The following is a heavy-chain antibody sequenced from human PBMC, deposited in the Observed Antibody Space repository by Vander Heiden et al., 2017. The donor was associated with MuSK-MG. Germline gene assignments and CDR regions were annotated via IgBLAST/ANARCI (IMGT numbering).Heavy chain of an antibody. CDR2: ISYDGSNK. J-gene: IGHJ4*02. CDR1: GFTFSSYA. V-gene: IGHV3-30*04. CDR3: ARALRSGSGYYSSDY. D-gene: IGHD3-22*01. Sequence: QVQLVASGGSVVQPGRSLRLSCAASGFTFSSYAMHWVRQAPGKGLEWVAVISYDGSNKYYADSVKGRFTISRDNSKNTLYLQMNRLRAEDTAVYYCARALRSGSGYYSSDYWGQGTLVTVSS.